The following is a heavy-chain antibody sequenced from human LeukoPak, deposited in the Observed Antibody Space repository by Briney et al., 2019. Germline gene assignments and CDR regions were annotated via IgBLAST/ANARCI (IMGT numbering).Heavy chain of an antibody. CDR3: ARAAWNGGGGFDP. D-gene: IGHD3-16*01. Sequence: SETLSLTCAVYNGSFSGYHWSWIRQSPERGLVWIGEVNHGGDTNYNPSLRSRVAISLDTSKNHFSLKLRSVTAADTAVYNCARAAWNGGGGFDPWGQGTLVTVSS. CDR2: VNHGGDT. J-gene: IGHJ5*02. V-gene: IGHV4-34*01. CDR1: NGSFSGYH.